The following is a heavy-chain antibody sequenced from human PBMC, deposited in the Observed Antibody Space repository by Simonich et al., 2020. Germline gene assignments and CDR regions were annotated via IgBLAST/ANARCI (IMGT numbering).Heavy chain of an antibody. J-gene: IGHJ2*01. V-gene: IGHV1-2*02. D-gene: IGHD6-25*01. Sequence: QVQLVQSGAEVKKPGASVKVSCKASGYTFTGYYMHWVRQAPGQGLEGMGWIKPTSGGTNYAQKFQGRVTRTRDTSISTAYMELSRLRSDDTAVYYCARGGLGHWYFDLWGRGTLVTVSS. CDR1: GYTFTGYY. CDR2: IKPTSGGT. CDR3: ARGGLGHWYFDL.